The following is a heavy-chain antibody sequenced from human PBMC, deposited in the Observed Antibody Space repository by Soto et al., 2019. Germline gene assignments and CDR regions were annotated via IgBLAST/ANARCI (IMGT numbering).Heavy chain of an antibody. CDR1: GDFIRNGHW. CDR3: ARQSSYCVDV. CDR2: IFHSGPT. V-gene: IGHV4-4*02. Sequence: QVQLQESGPGLVKPSETLSLTCAVSGDFIRNGHWWSWVRQAPGPGLEWIGEIFHSGPTHYNPSLKSRVTVSIDMSKNQFSLTLNSVTAADTAIYYCARQSSYCVDVWGQGTAVTVSS. J-gene: IGHJ6*02.